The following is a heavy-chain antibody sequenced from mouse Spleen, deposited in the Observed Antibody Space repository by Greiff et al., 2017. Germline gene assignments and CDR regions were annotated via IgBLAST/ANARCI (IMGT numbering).Heavy chain of an antibody. CDR3: AYYYGYQGAMDY. CDR1: GYTFTSYW. D-gene: IGHD1-2*01. Sequence: QVQLQQPGAELVKPGASVKLSCKASGYTFTSYWMHWVKQRPGQGLEWIGMNHPNSGSTNYNEKFKSKVTLTVDKSSSTAYMQLSSLTSEDSAVYYCAYYYGYQGAMDYWGQGTSVTVSS. J-gene: IGHJ4*01. CDR2: NHPNSGST. V-gene: IGHV1-64*01.